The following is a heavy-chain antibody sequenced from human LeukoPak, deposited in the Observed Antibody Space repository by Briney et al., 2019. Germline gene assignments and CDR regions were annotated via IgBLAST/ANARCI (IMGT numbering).Heavy chain of an antibody. J-gene: IGHJ4*02. Sequence: GASVKVSCKASGYTFTGYYMHWGRQAPGQGLEWMGRINPNSGGTNYAQKLQGRVTMTRDTSISTPYMELSRLRSDDTAVYYCARGGYSSGWYDYWGQGTLVTVSS. V-gene: IGHV1-2*06. CDR3: ARGGYSSGWYDY. CDR2: INPNSGGT. D-gene: IGHD6-19*01. CDR1: GYTFTGYY.